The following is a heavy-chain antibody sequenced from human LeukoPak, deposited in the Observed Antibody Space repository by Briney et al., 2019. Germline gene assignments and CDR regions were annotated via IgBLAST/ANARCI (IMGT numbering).Heavy chain of an antibody. D-gene: IGHD3-3*01. J-gene: IGHJ4*02. CDR1: GFTFSSYW. CDR2: IKQDGSEK. V-gene: IGHV3-7*01. Sequence: PGGSLRLSCAASGFTFSSYWMSWVRQAPGKGLEWVANIKQDGSEKYYVDSVKGRFTISRDNAKNSLYLQMNSLRAEDTAVYYCARDLGGGYYDFWSGYTYWGQGTLVTVSS. CDR3: ARDLGGGYYDFWSGYTY.